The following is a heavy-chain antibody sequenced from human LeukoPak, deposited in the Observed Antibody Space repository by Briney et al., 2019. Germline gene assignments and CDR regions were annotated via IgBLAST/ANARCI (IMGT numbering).Heavy chain of an antibody. CDR3: ARGRIEYYDFWSGLNWFDP. D-gene: IGHD3-3*01. CDR2: MNHNSGNT. V-gene: IGHV1-8*01. J-gene: IGHJ5*02. CDR1: GYTFTSYD. Sequence: ASVKVSCKASGYTFTSYDINWVRQATGQGLEWMGWMNHNSGNTGYAQKFQGRVTMTRNTSISTAYMELSSLRSEDTAVYYCARGRIEYYDFWSGLNWFDPWGQGTLVTVSS.